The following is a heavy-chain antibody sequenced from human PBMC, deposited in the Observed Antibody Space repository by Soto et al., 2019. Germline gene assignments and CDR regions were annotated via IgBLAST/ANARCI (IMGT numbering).Heavy chain of an antibody. D-gene: IGHD4-4*01. V-gene: IGHV1-58*01. CDR3: ATHPSTVTTFDYYYGMDV. J-gene: IGHJ6*02. CDR1: GFTFTSSA. Sequence: SVKVSCKASGFTFTSSAVQWVRQARGQRLEWIGWIVVGSGNTNYAQKFQERVTITRDKSISTAYLQWSSLKASDTAMYYCATHPSTVTTFDYYYGMDVWGQGTTVTVSS. CDR2: IVVGSGNT.